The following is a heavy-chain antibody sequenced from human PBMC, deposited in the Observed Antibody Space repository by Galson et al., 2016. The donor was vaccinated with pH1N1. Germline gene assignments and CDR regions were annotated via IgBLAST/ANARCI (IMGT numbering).Heavy chain of an antibody. CDR1: GFTFTTYS. D-gene: IGHD2-2*01. CDR3: ARDQAFSVPHQLDF. J-gene: IGHJ4*02. V-gene: IGHV3-48*04. CDR2: INNRGNTM. Sequence: SLRLSCAASGFTFTTYSMSWVRQAPGKGLEWVSYINNRGNTMYYADSVKGRFTISRDNAKNSLYLQMNSLRAEDTAIYYCARDQAFSVPHQLDFWGQGSLVTVSS.